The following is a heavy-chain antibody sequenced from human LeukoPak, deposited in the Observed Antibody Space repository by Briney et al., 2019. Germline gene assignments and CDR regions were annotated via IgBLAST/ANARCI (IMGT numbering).Heavy chain of an antibody. J-gene: IGHJ4*02. CDR2: ISGSGGST. Sequence: GGSLRLSCAASGFTFSSYAMSWVRQAPWKGLEWVSAISGSGGSTYYADSVKGRFTISRDNSKNTLYLQMNSLRAEDTAVYYCARDRQGGNWGDFDFWGQGTLVIVSS. V-gene: IGHV3-23*01. CDR1: GFTFSSYA. CDR3: ARDRQGGNWGDFDF. D-gene: IGHD3-16*01.